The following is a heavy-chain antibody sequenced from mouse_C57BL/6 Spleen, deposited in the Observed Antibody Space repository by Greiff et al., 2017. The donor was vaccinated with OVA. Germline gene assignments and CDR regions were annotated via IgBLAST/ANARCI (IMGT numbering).Heavy chain of an antibody. CDR2: ISYDGSN. Sequence: DVQLQESGPGLVKPSQSLSLTCSVTGYSITSGYYWNWIRQFPGNKLEWMGYISYDGSNNYNPSLKNRISITRDTSKNQLFLKLNSETTEDTATYYCARGDYCGSSYWFAYWGQGTLVTVSA. CDR1: GYSITSGYY. D-gene: IGHD1-1*01. CDR3: ARGDYCGSSYWFAY. V-gene: IGHV3-6*01. J-gene: IGHJ3*01.